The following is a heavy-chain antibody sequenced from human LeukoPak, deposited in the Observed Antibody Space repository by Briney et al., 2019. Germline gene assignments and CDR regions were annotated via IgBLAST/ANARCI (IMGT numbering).Heavy chain of an antibody. V-gene: IGHV3-23*01. CDR2: ITGGGDDT. CDR1: GFMFNNYA. J-gene: IGHJ6*03. D-gene: IGHD5/OR15-5a*01. Sequence: GGSLRLSCAASGFMFNNYAMSWVRQAPGKDLEWVSTITGGGDDTYSADSVKGRFTISRDNSKNTLSLQMHGLRVEDTAVYYCAKGVRLSSNYYMDVWGKGTTVTVSS. CDR3: AKGVRLSSNYYMDV.